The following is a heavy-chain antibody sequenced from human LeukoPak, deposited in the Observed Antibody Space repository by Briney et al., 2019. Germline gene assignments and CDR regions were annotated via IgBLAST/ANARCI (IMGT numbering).Heavy chain of an antibody. CDR3: ARGRYYDSSGAYYFDY. D-gene: IGHD3-22*01. CDR2: ISAYNGNT. Sequence: ASVKVSCKASGYTFTSYGIIWVRQAPGQGLEWMGWISAYNGNTNYAQKLQGRVTMTTDTSTSTAYMELRSLRSDDTAVYYCARGRYYDSSGAYYFDYWGQGTLVTVSS. J-gene: IGHJ4*02. CDR1: GYTFTSYG. V-gene: IGHV1-18*01.